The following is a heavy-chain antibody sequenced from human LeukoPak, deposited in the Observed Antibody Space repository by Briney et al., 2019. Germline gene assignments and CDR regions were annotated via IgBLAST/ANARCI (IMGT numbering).Heavy chain of an antibody. J-gene: IGHJ4*02. V-gene: IGHV4-59*08. CDR1: GGSISSYY. CDR3: ARRGYSYGIDY. D-gene: IGHD5-18*01. CDR2: IYFSGST. Sequence: SETLSLTCTVSGGSISSYYWSWIRQPPGKGLEWIGYIYFSGSTNYNPSLKSRVTISVDTSKNQFSLKLSSVTAADAAVYYCARRGYSYGIDYWGQGTLVTVSS.